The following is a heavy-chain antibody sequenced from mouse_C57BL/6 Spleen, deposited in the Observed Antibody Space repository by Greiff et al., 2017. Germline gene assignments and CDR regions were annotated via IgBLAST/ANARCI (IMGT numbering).Heavy chain of an antibody. CDR1: GFTFRSYA. V-gene: IGHV5-9-1*02. CDR2: ISSGGDYI. Sequence: EVMLVESGEGLVKPGGSLKLSCAASGFTFRSYAMSWVRQTPEKRLALVAYISSGGDYIYYADTVKGRFTISRDNARNTLYLQMSSLKSEDTSMYYCTRGLYYYGSTRKNYFDYWGQGTTLTVSS. CDR3: TRGLYYYGSTRKNYFDY. J-gene: IGHJ2*01. D-gene: IGHD1-1*01.